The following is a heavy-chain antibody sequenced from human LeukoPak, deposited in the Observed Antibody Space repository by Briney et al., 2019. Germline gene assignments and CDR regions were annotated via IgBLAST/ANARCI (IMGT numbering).Heavy chain of an antibody. CDR3: AREAVTRVWFDP. CDR2: INHSGST. CDR1: GYSITSGYY. D-gene: IGHD6-19*01. V-gene: IGHV4-38-2*02. Sequence: PSETLSLTCAVSGYSITSGYYWGWIRQPPGKGPEWIGSINHSGSTYYNPSLKSRVTISVDTSKNQFSLKLNSVTAADTAVYYCAREAVTRVWFDPWGQGTLVIVSS. J-gene: IGHJ5*02.